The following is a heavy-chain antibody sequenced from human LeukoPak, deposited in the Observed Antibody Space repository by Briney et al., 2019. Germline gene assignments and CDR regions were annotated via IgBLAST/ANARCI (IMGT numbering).Heavy chain of an antibody. J-gene: IGHJ4*02. CDR3: ARNLYYYDSSGYLYY. CDR2: IYSGGST. D-gene: IGHD3-22*01. V-gene: IGHV3-66*01. Sequence: ETLSLTCTVSGGSVSSADYFWSWVRQAPGKGLEWVSAIYSGGSTYYADSVKGRFTISRDNSKNTLYLQMNSLRAEDTAVYYCARNLYYYDSSGYLYYWGQGTLVTVSS. CDR1: GGSVSSADYF.